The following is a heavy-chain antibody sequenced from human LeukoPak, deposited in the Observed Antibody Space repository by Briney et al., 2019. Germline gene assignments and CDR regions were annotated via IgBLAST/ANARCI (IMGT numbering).Heavy chain of an antibody. CDR1: GSTFSSYG. V-gene: IGHV3-30*18. D-gene: IGHD1-7*01. Sequence: GGSLRLSCAASGSTFSSYGMHWVRQAPGKGLEWVAVISYDGSNKYYADSVKGRFTISRDNSKNTLYLQMNSLRAEDTAVYYCAKDLGTTGDYYGMDVWGQGTTVTVSS. CDR3: AKDLGTTGDYYGMDV. CDR2: ISYDGSNK. J-gene: IGHJ6*02.